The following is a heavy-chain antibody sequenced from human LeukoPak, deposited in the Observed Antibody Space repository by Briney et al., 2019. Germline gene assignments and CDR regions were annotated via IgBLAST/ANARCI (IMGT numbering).Heavy chain of an antibody. CDR2: ISSSSSTI. V-gene: IGHV3-48*01. J-gene: IGHJ4*02. CDR1: GFTFSSYS. D-gene: IGHD2-2*01. CDR3: ARGSCRSTSCAFDF. Sequence: GGSLRLSCAASGFTFSSYSMNWVRQAPGKGLEWVSYISSSSSTINYADSVKGRFTVSRDNAKNSLSLQMDSLRAEDTAVYYCARGSCRSTSCAFDFWGQGALVTVSS.